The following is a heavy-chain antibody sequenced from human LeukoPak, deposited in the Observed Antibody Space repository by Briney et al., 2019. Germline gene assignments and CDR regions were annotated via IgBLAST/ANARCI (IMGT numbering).Heavy chain of an antibody. Sequence: SGPTLVNPTQTLTLTCTFSGFSLNTRGVGVGWTRQPPGRALEWPALIYWDDGRRYSPSLKSRLTITKDTSKNEVVLTMTNMDPVDTATYYCAHRKNYYDSSVFDYWGQGTLVTVSS. CDR3: AHRKNYYDSSVFDY. CDR2: IYWDDGR. J-gene: IGHJ4*02. V-gene: IGHV2-5*02. D-gene: IGHD3-22*01. CDR1: GFSLNTRGVG.